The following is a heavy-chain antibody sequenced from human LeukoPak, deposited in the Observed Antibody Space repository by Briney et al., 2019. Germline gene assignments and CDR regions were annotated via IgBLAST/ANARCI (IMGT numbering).Heavy chain of an antibody. Sequence: GRSLRLSCAASGFTFNSYGMHWVRQAPGKGLEWVAVISYDGSNKYSADSVKGRFTISRDNSKNTLYLQMNSLRAEDTAVYYCATDHGFHYGAYFDYWGQGTLVTVSS. CDR1: GFTFNSYG. CDR3: ATDHGFHYGAYFDY. D-gene: IGHD4-17*01. CDR2: ISYDGSNK. V-gene: IGHV3-30*03. J-gene: IGHJ4*02.